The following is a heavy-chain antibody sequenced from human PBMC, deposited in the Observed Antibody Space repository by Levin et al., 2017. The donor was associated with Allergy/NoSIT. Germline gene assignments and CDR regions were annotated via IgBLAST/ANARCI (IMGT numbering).Heavy chain of an antibody. CDR2: ISGSGGST. J-gene: IGHJ4*02. D-gene: IGHD2-2*01. CDR3: AKGGGHCSSSSCPTARSEFDH. V-gene: IGHV3-23*01. Sequence: GGSLRLSCAASGFTFSNHAMNWVRQAPGKGLEWVSGISGSGGSTYYADSVKGRFTISRDNSRNTLYLQMNSLRAEDTAVYYCAKGGGHCSSSSCPTARSEFDHWGQGTLGTVSS. CDR1: GFTFSNHA.